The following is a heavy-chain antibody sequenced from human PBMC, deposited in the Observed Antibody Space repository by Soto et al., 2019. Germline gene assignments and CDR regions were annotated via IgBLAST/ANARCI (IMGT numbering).Heavy chain of an antibody. CDR3: ASLRGFLWGSYRYANPDSSGYYSDY. V-gene: IGHV4-39*01. CDR1: GGSISSSSHY. CDR2: MFYSGST. J-gene: IGHJ4*02. D-gene: IGHD3-16*02. Sequence: SETLSLTCSVSGGSISSSSHYWGWIRQPPGKGLEWIASMFYSGSTHYNPSLKSRVTMSVDTSKNQFSLNLSSVTAADTAVYYCASLRGFLWGSYRYANPDSSGYYSDYWGQGTLVTVSS.